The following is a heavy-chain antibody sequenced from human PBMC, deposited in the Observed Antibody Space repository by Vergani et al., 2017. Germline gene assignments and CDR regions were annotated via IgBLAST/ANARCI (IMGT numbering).Heavy chain of an antibody. D-gene: IGHD3-10*01. V-gene: IGHV3-30*04. CDR2: ISYDGSNK. CDR1: GFTFSSYA. CDR3: ARGSGRHDY. Sequence: VQLVESGGGLVQPGGSLRLSCAASGFTFSSYAMHWVRQAPGKGLEWVAVISYDGSNKYYADSVKGRFTISRDNSKNTLYLQMNSLRAEDTAVYYCARGSGRHDYWGQGTLVTVSS. J-gene: IGHJ4*02.